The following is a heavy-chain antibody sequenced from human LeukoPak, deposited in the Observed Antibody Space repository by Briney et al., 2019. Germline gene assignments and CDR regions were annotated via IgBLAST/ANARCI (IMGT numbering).Heavy chain of an antibody. CDR3: VRASAIFDY. D-gene: IGHD3-3*01. CDR1: GFTFSDYG. J-gene: IGHJ4*02. CDR2: IWSDGSNK. V-gene: IGHV3-33*01. Sequence: GGSLRLSCAASGFTFSDYGIHWVRQAPGKGLEWVAVIWSDGSNKYYADSVKGRFTISRDNSKKTLYLQMNSLRVEDTAVYYCVRASAIFDYWGQGTLVTVSS.